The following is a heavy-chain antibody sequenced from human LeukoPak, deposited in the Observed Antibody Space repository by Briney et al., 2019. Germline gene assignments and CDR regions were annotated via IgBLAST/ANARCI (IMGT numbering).Heavy chain of an antibody. D-gene: IGHD3-10*01. V-gene: IGHV1-18*01. CDR2: ISAYNGNT. CDR3: AREGITIRLGYFQH. CDR1: GGTFSSYA. Sequence: ASVKVSCKASGGTFSSYAISWVRQAPGQGLEWMGWISAYNGNTNYAQKLQGRVTMTTDTSTSTAYMELRSLRSDDTAVYYCAREGITIRLGYFQHWGQGTLVTVSS. J-gene: IGHJ1*01.